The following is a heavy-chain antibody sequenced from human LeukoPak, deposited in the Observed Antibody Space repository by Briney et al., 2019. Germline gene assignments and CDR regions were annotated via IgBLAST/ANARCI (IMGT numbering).Heavy chain of an antibody. CDR1: GFTFSSYS. CDR3: ARGQRWLTPTPPDY. J-gene: IGHJ4*02. V-gene: IGHV3-48*01. Sequence: PGGSLRLSCAASGFTFSSYSMNWVRQAPGKGLEWVSYISSSSSTIYYADSVKGRFTISRDNAKNSLYLQMNSLRAEDTAVYYCARGQRWLTPTPPDYWGQGTLVTVPS. D-gene: IGHD5-12*01. CDR2: ISSSSSTI.